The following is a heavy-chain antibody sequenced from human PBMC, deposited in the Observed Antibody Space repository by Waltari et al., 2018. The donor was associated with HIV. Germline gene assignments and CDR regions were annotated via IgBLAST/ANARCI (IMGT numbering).Heavy chain of an antibody. V-gene: IGHV1-69*01. CDR1: GGTFSSYA. D-gene: IGHD6-19*01. CDR2: IIPIFGTS. Sequence: QVQLVQSGAEVKKPGSSVKVSCKASGGTFSSYAISWVRQAPGQGLEWLGGIIPIFGTSIYAPNFQGRVTITADESTSTAYMELSSLRSEDTAVYYCSRMNEVAVAGTGFDAFDIWGQGTKVTVSS. J-gene: IGHJ3*02. CDR3: SRMNEVAVAGTGFDAFDI.